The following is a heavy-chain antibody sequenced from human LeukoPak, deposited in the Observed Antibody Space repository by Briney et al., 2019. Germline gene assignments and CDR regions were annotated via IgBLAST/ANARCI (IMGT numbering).Heavy chain of an antibody. CDR2: IYYSGGT. Sequence: SETLSLTCTVSGGSISSSSYYWGWIRQPPGKGLEWIGSIYYSGGTYYNPSLKSRVTISVDTSKNQFSLKLSSVTAADTALYYCARQYSGSYFYWGQGTLVTVSS. D-gene: IGHD1-26*01. CDR1: GGSISSSSYY. J-gene: IGHJ4*02. CDR3: ARQYSGSYFY. V-gene: IGHV4-39*01.